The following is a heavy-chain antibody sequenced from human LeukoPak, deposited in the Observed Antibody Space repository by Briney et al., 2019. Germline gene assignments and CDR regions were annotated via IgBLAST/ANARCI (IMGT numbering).Heavy chain of an antibody. CDR3: ARVGAHCSSTSCYLRHQKNNWFDP. J-gene: IGHJ5*02. CDR2: INHSGST. V-gene: IGHV4-34*01. CDR1: GGSFSGYY. Sequence: SETLSLTCAVYGGSFSGYYWSWIRQPPGKGLEWIGEINHSGSTNYNPSLKSRVTISVDTSKNQFSLKLRSVTAADTAVYYCARVGAHCSSTSCYLRHQKNNWFDPWGQGTLVTVSS. D-gene: IGHD2-2*01.